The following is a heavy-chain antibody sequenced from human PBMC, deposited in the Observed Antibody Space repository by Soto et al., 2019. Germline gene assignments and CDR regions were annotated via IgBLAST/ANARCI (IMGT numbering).Heavy chain of an antibody. CDR3: AKAIGRYYDFWSGYYTGTQEYYYYGMDV. CDR1: GFTFDDYA. CDR2: ISWNSGSI. V-gene: IGHV3-9*01. Sequence: GGSLRLSCAASGFTFDDYAMHWVRQAPGKGLEWVSGISWNSGSIGYADSVKGRFTISRDNAKNSLYLQMNSLRAEDTALYYCAKAIGRYYDFWSGYYTGTQEYYYYGMDVCGQATTATVSS. J-gene: IGHJ6*02. D-gene: IGHD3-3*01.